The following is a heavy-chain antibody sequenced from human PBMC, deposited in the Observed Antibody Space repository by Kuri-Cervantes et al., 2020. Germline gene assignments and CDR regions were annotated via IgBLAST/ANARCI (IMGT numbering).Heavy chain of an antibody. CDR3: ARVLSRRRNIVVVTATLGFDY. CDR2: IHPNSGGT. V-gene: IGHV1-2*02. Sequence: ASVKVSCKASGYTFTGYYMHWVRQAPGQGLEWMGWIHPNSGGTNYAQMFQGRVTMTRDMSFSTAYMELSSLRSEDTAVYYCARVLSRRRNIVVVTATLGFDYWGQGTLVTVSS. D-gene: IGHD2-21*02. CDR1: GYTFTGYY. J-gene: IGHJ4*02.